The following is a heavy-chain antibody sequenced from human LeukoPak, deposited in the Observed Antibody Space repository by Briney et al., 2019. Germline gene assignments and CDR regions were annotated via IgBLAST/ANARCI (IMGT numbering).Heavy chain of an antibody. CDR1: GFTFSSYS. V-gene: IGHV3-48*01. J-gene: IGHJ4*02. D-gene: IGHD3-10*01. CDR2: ISGSSSNM. CDR3: ANDRRFGEFDFDY. Sequence: GGSLRLSCAASGFTFSSYSMNWVRQAPGKGLEWVSYISGSSSNMYYADSVKGRFTISRDNAKNSLYLQMNSLRVEDTAVYYCANDRRFGEFDFDYWGQGTLVTVSS.